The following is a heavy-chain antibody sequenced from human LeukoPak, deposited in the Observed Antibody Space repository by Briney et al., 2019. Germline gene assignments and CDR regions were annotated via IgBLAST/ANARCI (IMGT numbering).Heavy chain of an antibody. V-gene: IGHV1-2*02. D-gene: IGHD6-19*01. CDR3: ASSSGWYVGVYYYYGMDV. Sequence: ASVKVSCKASGYTFTGYYMRWVRQAPGQGLEWMGWINPNSGGTNYAQKFQGRVTMTRDTSISTAYMELSRLRSDDTAVYYCASSSGWYVGVYYYYGMDVWGQGTTVTVSS. J-gene: IGHJ6*02. CDR1: GYTFTGYY. CDR2: INPNSGGT.